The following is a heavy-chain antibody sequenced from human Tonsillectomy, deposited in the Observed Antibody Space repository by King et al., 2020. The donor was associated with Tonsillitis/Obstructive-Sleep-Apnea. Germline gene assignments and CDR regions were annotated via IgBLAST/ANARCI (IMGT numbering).Heavy chain of an antibody. CDR3: AREVNFDSRAYPYDY. D-gene: IGHD3-22*01. V-gene: IGHV5-10-1*01. J-gene: IGHJ4*02. CDR2: IDPYDSKA. CDR1: GYSFTAYW. Sequence: QLVQSGAEVKKPGESLRISCKGSGYSFTAYWITWVRQMPGKGLEWMGRIDPYDSKATYNPSFKGHVTISADKSRNTAFLDWSGLRASDTAMYYCAREVNFDSRAYPYDYWGQGTLVTVTS.